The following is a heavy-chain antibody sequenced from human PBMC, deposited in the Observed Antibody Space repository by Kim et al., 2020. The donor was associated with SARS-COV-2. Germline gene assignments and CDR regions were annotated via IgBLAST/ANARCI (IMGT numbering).Heavy chain of an antibody. CDR2: ISGSGGST. CDR1: GFTFSSYA. Sequence: GGSLRLSCAASGFTFSSYAMSWVRQAPGKGLEWVSAISGSGGSTYYADSVKGRFTISRDNSKNTLYLQMNSLRAEDTAVYYCAKAQSSFLELYSSPYDVDFYYYGMDVWGQGTTVTVSS. D-gene: IGHD6-13*01. CDR3: AKAQSSFLELYSSPYDVDFYYYGMDV. V-gene: IGHV3-23*01. J-gene: IGHJ6*02.